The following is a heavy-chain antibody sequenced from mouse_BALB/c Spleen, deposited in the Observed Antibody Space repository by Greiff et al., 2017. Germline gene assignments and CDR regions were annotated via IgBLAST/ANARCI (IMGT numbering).Heavy chain of an antibody. CDR3: ARVTTVVATGGFDY. J-gene: IGHJ2*01. CDR2: ISYSGST. D-gene: IGHD1-1*01. Sequence: EVKLMESGPSLVKPSQTLSLTCSVTGDSITSGYWNWIRKFPGNKLEYMGYISYSGSTYYNPSLKSRISITRDTSKNQYYLQLNSVTTEDTATYYCARVTTVVATGGFDYWGQGTTLTVSS. V-gene: IGHV3-8*02. CDR1: GDSITSGY.